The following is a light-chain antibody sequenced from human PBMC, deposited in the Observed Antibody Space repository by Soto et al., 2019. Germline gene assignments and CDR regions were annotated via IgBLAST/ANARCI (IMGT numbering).Light chain of an antibody. V-gene: IGKV1-5*01. CDR1: QSISSW. J-gene: IGKJ1*01. CDR2: DAS. CDR3: QQYNSLLGT. Sequence: DIQMTQSPSTLSASVGDRVTSTCRASQSISSWLAWYQQKPGKAPKLLIYDASSLESGVPSRFSGSGSGTEFTLTISSLQPDDFATYYCQQYNSLLGTFGHGTKVDIK.